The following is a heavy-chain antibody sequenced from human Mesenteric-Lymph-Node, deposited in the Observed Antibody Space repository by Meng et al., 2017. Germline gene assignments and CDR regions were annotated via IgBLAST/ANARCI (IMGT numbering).Heavy chain of an antibody. Sequence: QVQLQQWGAGLVKPSETLSLTCAVSGGSFSGYYWNWIRQAPGKRLEWIGEINHSGSFNYNPSLKSRVTISVDTSKNQFSLNLRSVTAADTAVYYCARGRPITTKVMIISHFDYWGQGTLVTVSS. CDR1: GGSFSGYY. D-gene: IGHD3-16*01. J-gene: IGHJ4*02. V-gene: IGHV4-34*01. CDR3: ARGRPITTKVMIISHFDY. CDR2: INHSGSF.